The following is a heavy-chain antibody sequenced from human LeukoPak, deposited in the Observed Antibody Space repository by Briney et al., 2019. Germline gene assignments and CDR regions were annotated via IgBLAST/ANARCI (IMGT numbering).Heavy chain of an antibody. J-gene: IGHJ6*02. CDR2: IYYSGST. Sequence: SETLSLTCTVSGRSISSYYWSWVRQPPGKGLEGIGYIYYSGSTNYNPSPKSRVTISVDTSKNQFSLRLSSVTAADTAVYYCARGVGQGYYYYGMDVWGQGTTVTVSS. CDR3: ARGVGQGYYYYGMDV. D-gene: IGHD1-26*01. V-gene: IGHV4-59*01. CDR1: GRSISSYY.